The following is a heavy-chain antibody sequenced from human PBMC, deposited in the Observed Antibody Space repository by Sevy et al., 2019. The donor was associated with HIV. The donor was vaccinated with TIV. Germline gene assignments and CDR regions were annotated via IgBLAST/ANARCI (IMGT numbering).Heavy chain of an antibody. CDR2: LYSGSKT. J-gene: IGHJ6*02. CDR1: GFPVSSSY. V-gene: IGHV3-53*01. D-gene: IGHD2-2*02. Sequence: GGSLRLSCAASGFPVSSSYMNWVRQAPGKGLEWVSVLYSGSKTDYVDSVKGRFTISRDNSKNTLYLQMNSLRAEDTAVYYCARDKNTFYYGMDVWGQGTTVTVSS. CDR3: ARDKNTFYYGMDV.